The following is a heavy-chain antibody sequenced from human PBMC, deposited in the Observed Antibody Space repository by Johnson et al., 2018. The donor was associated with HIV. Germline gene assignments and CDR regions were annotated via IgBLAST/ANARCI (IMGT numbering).Heavy chain of an antibody. CDR1: GFTFSGYG. CDR2: IRYGGSNK. Sequence: QVQLVESGGGVVQPGRSLRLSCAASGFTFSGYGMHWVRQAPGRGLEWVAFIRYGGSNKYYADSVRGRFTISRDNSKNTLYLQMNSLRAEDTAVYYCARVQAAGVVRPFDIWGQGTMVTVSS. D-gene: IGHD2-21*01. V-gene: IGHV3-33*01. CDR3: ARVQAAGVVRPFDI. J-gene: IGHJ3*02.